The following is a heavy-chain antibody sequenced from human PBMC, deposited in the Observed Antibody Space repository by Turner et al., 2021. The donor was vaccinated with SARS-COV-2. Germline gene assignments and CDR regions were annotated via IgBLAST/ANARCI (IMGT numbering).Heavy chain of an antibody. CDR2: IKQDGSEK. V-gene: IGHV3-7*03. CDR3: AREDSGSFGAYGMDV. D-gene: IGHD1-26*01. Sequence: EVQLVESGGGLVQPGGSLRLSCAASGFTFSSYWMNWVRQAPGKGLELVANIKQDGSEKYYVDSVKCRFTISRDNAKNSLFLQMNSLRAEDTAVYYCAREDSGSFGAYGMDVWGQGTTVTVSS. J-gene: IGHJ6*02. CDR1: GFTFSSYW.